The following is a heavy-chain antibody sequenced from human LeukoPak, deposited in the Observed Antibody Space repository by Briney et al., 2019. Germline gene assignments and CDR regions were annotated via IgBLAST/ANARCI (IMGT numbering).Heavy chain of an antibody. J-gene: IGHJ1*01. CDR3: ARKGIAARAEYFQH. V-gene: IGHV4-34*01. CDR1: GGSFSGYY. CDR2: INHSGST. D-gene: IGHD6-6*01. Sequence: SETLSLTCAVYGGSFSGYYWSWIRQPPGKGLEWIGEINHSGSTNYNPSLKSRVTISVDTSKNQFSLKLSSVTAADTAVYYCARKGIAARAEYFQHWGQGTLVTVSS.